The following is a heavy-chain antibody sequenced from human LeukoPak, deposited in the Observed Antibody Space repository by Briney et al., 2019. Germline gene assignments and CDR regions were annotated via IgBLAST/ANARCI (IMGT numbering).Heavy chain of an antibody. J-gene: IGHJ5*02. V-gene: IGHV4-59*01. CDR2: IYYSGST. CDR3: AVQWLVPGGWFDP. D-gene: IGHD6-19*01. Sequence: SETLSLTCTVSGGSISSYYWRWIRQPPGKGLEWIGYIYYSGSTNYNPSLKSRVTISVDTSKNQFSLKLSSVTAADTAVYYCAVQWLVPGGWFDPWGQGTLVTVSS. CDR1: GGSISSYY.